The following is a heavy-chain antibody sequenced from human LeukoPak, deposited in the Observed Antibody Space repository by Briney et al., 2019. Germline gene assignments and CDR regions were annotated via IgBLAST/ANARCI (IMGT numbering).Heavy chain of an antibody. J-gene: IGHJ5*02. CDR2: INPSGGST. D-gene: IGHD3-10*01. Sequence: GASVNVSFTASGYTFTIYYMHWVRQAPGQGLEWMGIINPSGGSTSYAQKFQGRVTMTRDTSTSTVYMELSSLRSEDTAVYYCARVSPGTGGLDWFDPWGQGTLVTVSS. CDR3: ARVSPGTGGLDWFDP. CDR1: GYTFTIYY. V-gene: IGHV1-46*01.